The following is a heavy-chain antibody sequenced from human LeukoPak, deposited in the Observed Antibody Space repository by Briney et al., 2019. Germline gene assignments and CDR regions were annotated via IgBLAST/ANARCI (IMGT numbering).Heavy chain of an antibody. CDR2: INHSGRT. V-gene: IGHV4-34*09. D-gene: IGHD2-2*01. Sequence: SETLSLTCAVYGGSFSGYYWSWIRQPPGKGLEWIGEINHSGRTSYNPSLKSRVTISVDTSKNQFSLKLSSVTAADTAVYYCARAPSRDIVVVPAAKIPGWYFDLWGRGTLVTVSS. CDR1: GGSFSGYY. J-gene: IGHJ2*01. CDR3: ARAPSRDIVVVPAAKIPGWYFDL.